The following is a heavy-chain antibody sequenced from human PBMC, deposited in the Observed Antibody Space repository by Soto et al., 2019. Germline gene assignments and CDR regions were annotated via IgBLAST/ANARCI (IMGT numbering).Heavy chain of an antibody. J-gene: IGHJ3*02. CDR3: AKGAVVVAAIVDAFDI. Sequence: GGSLRLSCAASGFTFDDYAMHWVRQAPGKGLEWVSGISWNSGSIGYADSVKGRFTISRDNAKNSLYLQMNSLRAEDTALYYCAKGAVVVAAIVDAFDIWGQGTMVTVSS. V-gene: IGHV3-9*01. D-gene: IGHD2-15*01. CDR1: GFTFDDYA. CDR2: ISWNSGSI.